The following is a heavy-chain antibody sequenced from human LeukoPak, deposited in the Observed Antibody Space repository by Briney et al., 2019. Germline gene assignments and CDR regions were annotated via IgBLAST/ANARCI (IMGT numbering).Heavy chain of an antibody. V-gene: IGHV4-61*02. J-gene: IGHJ3*02. CDR2: IYTSGST. CDR1: GGSISSGSYY. CDR3: ARTYYDILTGENDAFDI. D-gene: IGHD3-9*01. Sequence: SETLSLTCTVSGGSISSGSYYWSWIRQPAGKGLEWIGRIYTSGSTNYNPSLKSRVTILVDTSKNQFSLKLSSVTAADTAVYYCARTYYDILTGENDAFDIWGQGTMVTVSS.